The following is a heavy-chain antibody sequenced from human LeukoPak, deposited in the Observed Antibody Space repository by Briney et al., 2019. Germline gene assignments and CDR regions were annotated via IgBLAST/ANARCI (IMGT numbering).Heavy chain of an antibody. Sequence: SQTLSLTCTVSGGSISSGGYYWSWIRQPPGKGLEWIGYIYHSGSTYYNPSLKSRVTISVDRSKNQFSLKLSSVTAADTAVYYCARVASSSWSILFDYWGQGTLVTVSS. J-gene: IGHJ4*02. CDR3: ARVASSSWSILFDY. D-gene: IGHD6-13*01. CDR1: GGSISSGGYY. V-gene: IGHV4-30-2*01. CDR2: IYHSGST.